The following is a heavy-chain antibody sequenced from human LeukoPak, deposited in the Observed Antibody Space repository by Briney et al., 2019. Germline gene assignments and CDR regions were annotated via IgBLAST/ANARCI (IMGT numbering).Heavy chain of an antibody. D-gene: IGHD6-19*01. CDR2: IKQDGSEK. CDR1: GFTFSSYW. CDR3: AREGQWLGAYYYYGMDV. J-gene: IGHJ6*02. V-gene: IGHV3-7*01. Sequence: GGSLRLSCAASGFTFSSYWMSWVRQAPGKGLEWVANIKQDGSEKYYVDSVKGRFTISRDNAKNSLYLQMNSLRAEDTAVYYCAREGQWLGAYYYYGMDVWGQGTTVTVSS.